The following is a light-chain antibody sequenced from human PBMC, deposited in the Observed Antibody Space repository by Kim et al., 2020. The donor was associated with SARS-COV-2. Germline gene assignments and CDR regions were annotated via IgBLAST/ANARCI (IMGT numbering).Light chain of an antibody. CDR3: QQYDNYPWT. V-gene: IGKV1-5*01. CDR1: QSVSGW. Sequence: DIQMTQSPSTLSASLGDRVSISCRASQSVSGWLAWYQQKPGRAPKVLIYDAFSLESGVPSRFSGSGSGTEFTLTISSLQPDDFATYYCQQYDNYPWTFGQGTKVDIK. J-gene: IGKJ1*01. CDR2: DAF.